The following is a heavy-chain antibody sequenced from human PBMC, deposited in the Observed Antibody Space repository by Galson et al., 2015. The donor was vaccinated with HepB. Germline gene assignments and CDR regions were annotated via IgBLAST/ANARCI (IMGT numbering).Heavy chain of an antibody. CDR2: IVVGSGDT. J-gene: IGHJ6*02. Sequence: SVKVSCKASGFTFTSSAVQWVRQARGQRLEWIGWIVVGSGDTNYAQKFQERVTITRDMSTSTAYMELSSLRSEDTAVYYCAAADPHIVLMVYATEGYYYYGMDVWGQGTTVTVSS. CDR3: AAADPHIVLMVYATEGYYYYGMDV. V-gene: IGHV1-58*01. D-gene: IGHD2-8*01. CDR1: GFTFTSSA.